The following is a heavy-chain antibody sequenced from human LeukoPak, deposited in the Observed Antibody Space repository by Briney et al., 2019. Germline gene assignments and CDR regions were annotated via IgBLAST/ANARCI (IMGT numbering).Heavy chain of an antibody. J-gene: IGHJ5*02. V-gene: IGHV1-2*02. CDR3: ARGLIVVAHWFDP. CDR1: GYSFNNYG. CDR2: INPNSGGT. Sequence: ASVKVSCKASGYSFNNYGITWVRQAPGQGLEWMGWINPNSGGTNYAQKFQGRVTMTRDTSISTAYMELSRLRSDDTAVYYCARGLIVVAHWFDPWGQGTLVTVSS. D-gene: IGHD3-22*01.